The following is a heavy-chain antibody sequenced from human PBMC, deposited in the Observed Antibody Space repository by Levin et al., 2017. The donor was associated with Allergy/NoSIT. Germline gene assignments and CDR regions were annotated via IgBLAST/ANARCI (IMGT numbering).Heavy chain of an antibody. D-gene: IGHD2-21*02. Sequence: LSLTCEASGFTLSSYWMHWVRQAPGKGLVWVSRIKSDGSSISYADSVKGRFTISRDNAKNTLYLEMNSLRPEDTAVYYCARGVVVTAPGFFDLWGRGTLVTVSS. CDR2: IKSDGSSI. CDR1: GFTLSSYW. J-gene: IGHJ2*01. CDR3: ARGVVVTAPGFFDL. V-gene: IGHV3-74*01.